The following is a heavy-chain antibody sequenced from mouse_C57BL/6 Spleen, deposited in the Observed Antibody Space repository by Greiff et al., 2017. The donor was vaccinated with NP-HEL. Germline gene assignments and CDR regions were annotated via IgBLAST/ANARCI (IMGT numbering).Heavy chain of an antibody. Sequence: VQLKESGAELVKPGASVKLSCTASGFNIKDYYMHWVKQRTEQGLEWIGRIDPEDGETKYAPKFQGKATITADTASNTACLQLSSLTSEDTAVYYCARSDLSYWYFDVWGTGTTVTVSS. CDR2: IDPEDGET. CDR3: ARSDLSYWYFDV. CDR1: GFNIKDYY. D-gene: IGHD3-2*02. J-gene: IGHJ1*03. V-gene: IGHV14-2*01.